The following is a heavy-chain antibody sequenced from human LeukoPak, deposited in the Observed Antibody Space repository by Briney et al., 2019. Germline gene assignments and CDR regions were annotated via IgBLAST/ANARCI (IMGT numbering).Heavy chain of an antibody. Sequence: SETLSLTCTVSGGSISSYSWSWIRQPPGKGLEWIGYIYHSGSTYYNPSLKSRVTISVDRSKNQFSLKLSSVTAADTAVYYCARGGSRYYDSIAWGQGTLVTVSS. V-gene: IGHV4-30-2*01. J-gene: IGHJ5*02. CDR3: ARGGSRYYDSIA. CDR1: GGSISSYS. D-gene: IGHD3-22*01. CDR2: IYHSGST.